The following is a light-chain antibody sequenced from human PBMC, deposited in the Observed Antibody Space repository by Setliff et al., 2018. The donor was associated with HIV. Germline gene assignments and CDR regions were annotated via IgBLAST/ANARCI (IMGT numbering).Light chain of an antibody. CDR2: QAT. V-gene: IGLV2-23*01. J-gene: IGLJ1*01. CDR1: SSDIGRYNL. Sequence: QSVLTQPASVSGSPGQSITISCTGTSSDIGRYNLVSWYQQYPGKAPKLMIYQATKRPSGVSNRFSGSKSGNTASLTISGLQAEDEADHYCCSNTGSNTYVFGSGTKV. CDR3: CSNTGSNTYV.